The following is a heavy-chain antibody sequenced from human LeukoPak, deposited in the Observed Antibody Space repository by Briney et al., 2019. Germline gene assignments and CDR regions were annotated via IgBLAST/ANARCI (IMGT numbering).Heavy chain of an antibody. J-gene: IGHJ3*02. CDR1: GGTFSSYA. CDR3: ARDLSNYYGSGSYYPKGAFDI. Sequence: SVKVSCKASGGTFSSYAVSWVRQAPGQGLEWMGGIIPIFGTANYAQKFQGRVTITADGSTSTAYMELSSLRSEDTAVYYCARDLSNYYGSGSYYPKGAFDIWGQGTMVTVSS. V-gene: IGHV1-69*13. CDR2: IIPIFGTA. D-gene: IGHD3-10*01.